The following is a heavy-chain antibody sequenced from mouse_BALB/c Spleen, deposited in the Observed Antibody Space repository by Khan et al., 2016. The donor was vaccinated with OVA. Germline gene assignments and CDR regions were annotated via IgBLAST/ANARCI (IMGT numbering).Heavy chain of an antibody. D-gene: IGHD2-14*01. J-gene: IGHJ4*01. CDR1: GYTFTSNT. Sequence: QVQLQESGAELARPWASVTMTCKTSGYTFTSNTIHWIKQRPGQGLEWIGDINPRSGYTNYNHNFKDKATLTADTSSSTSYMQLSSLTSEDSAVYYCARRTTGYTMDSWGQGTSVTGSS. CDR3: ARRTTGYTMDS. V-gene: IGHV1-4*01. CDR2: INPRSGYT.